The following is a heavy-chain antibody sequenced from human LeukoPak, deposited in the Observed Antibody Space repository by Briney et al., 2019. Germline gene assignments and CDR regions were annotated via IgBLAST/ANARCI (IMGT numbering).Heavy chain of an antibody. V-gene: IGHV5-51*01. D-gene: IGHD2-2*01. CDR3: ATSPPVVPAPINSEFDY. J-gene: IGHJ4*02. CDR1: GYSFTSYW. Sequence: KPGGSLKISCKGSGYSFTSYWIGWVRQMPGKGLEWMGIIYPGDSDTRYSPSFQGQVTISAAKYIRTAYLQWSSLTASDTAMYYCATSPPVVPAPINSEFDYWGQRTLVTVSS. CDR2: IYPGDSDT.